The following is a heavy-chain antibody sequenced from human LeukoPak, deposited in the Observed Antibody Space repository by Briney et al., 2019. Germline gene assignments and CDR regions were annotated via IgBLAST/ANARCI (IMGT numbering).Heavy chain of an antibody. J-gene: IGHJ3*02. V-gene: IGHV1-69*05. CDR2: IIPIFGTA. CDR3: ARRALGYCTNGVCDAFDI. CDR1: GGTFSSYA. Sequence: GASVKVSCKASGGTFSSYAISWVRQAPGQGLEWMGGIIPIFGTANYAQKFQGRVTITTDESTSTAYMELSSLRSKDTAVYYCARRALGYCTNGVCDAFDIWGQGTMVTVSS. D-gene: IGHD2-8*01.